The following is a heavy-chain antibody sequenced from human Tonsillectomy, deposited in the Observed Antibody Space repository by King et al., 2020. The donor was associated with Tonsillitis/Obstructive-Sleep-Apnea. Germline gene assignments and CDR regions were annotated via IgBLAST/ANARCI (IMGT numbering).Heavy chain of an antibody. CDR3: ATMTGAHMDV. Sequence: QLQESGPGLVKPSGTLSLTCAVSGGSISSSNWWRWVRQPPGKGREGIGENYHSGSTNYNPSLKSRVTIAVDTSKNQFSLKLSSVTAADTAVYYCATMTGAHMDVWGKGTTVTVSS. J-gene: IGHJ6*03. CDR1: GGSISSSNW. V-gene: IGHV4-4*02. D-gene: IGHD3-9*01. CDR2: NYHSGST.